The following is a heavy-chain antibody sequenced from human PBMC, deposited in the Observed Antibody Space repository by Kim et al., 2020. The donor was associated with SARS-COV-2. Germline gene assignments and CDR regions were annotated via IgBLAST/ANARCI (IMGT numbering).Heavy chain of an antibody. V-gene: IGHV4-61*01. D-gene: IGHD6-13*01. Sequence: SETLSLTCTVSGGSVSSGSYYWSWIRQPPGKGLEWIGYIYYSGSTNYNPSLKSRVTISVDTSKNQFSLKLSSVTAADTAVYYCARDRGSIAAANDPTAPRYGMDVWGQGTTVTVSS. J-gene: IGHJ6*02. CDR1: GGSVSSGSYY. CDR2: IYYSGST. CDR3: ARDRGSIAAANDPTAPRYGMDV.